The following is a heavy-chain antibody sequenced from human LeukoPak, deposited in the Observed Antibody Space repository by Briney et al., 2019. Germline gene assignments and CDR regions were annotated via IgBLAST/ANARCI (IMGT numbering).Heavy chain of an antibody. CDR2: IYYSGST. CDR1: SGSISTSNYY. V-gene: IGHV4-61*05. Sequence: PSETLSLTCTVSSGSISTSNYYWGWVRQPPGKALEWIGYIYYSGSTNYNPSLKSRVTISVDTSKNQFSLGLTSVTAADTAVYYCVRGSVKFDYWGQGTLVTVSS. J-gene: IGHJ4*02. CDR3: VRGSVKFDY.